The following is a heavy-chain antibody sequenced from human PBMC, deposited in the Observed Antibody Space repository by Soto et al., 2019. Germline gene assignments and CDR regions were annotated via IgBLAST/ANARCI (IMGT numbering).Heavy chain of an antibody. CDR3: AKATAYGSGSYYYYYYYGMDV. CDR1: GFTFSSYG. Sequence: HPGGSLRLSCAASGFTFSSYGMHWVRQAPGKGLEWVAVISYDGSNKYYADSVKGRFTISRDNSKNTLYLQMNSLRAEDTAVYYCAKATAYGSGSYYYYYYYGMDVWGQGTTVTVSS. D-gene: IGHD3-10*01. V-gene: IGHV3-30*18. CDR2: ISYDGSNK. J-gene: IGHJ6*02.